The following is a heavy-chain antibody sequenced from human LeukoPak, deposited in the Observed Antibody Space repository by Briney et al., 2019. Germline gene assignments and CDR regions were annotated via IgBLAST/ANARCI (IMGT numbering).Heavy chain of an antibody. D-gene: IGHD3-3*01. Sequence: SVKVSCKASGGTFSSYTISWVRQAPGQGLEWMGGIIPIFGTANYAQKFQGRVTITADESTSTAYMELSSLRSEDTAVYYCARLDFWSGYYSANWFDPWGQGTLVTISS. CDR3: ARLDFWSGYYSANWFDP. CDR2: IIPIFGTA. CDR1: GGTFSSYT. J-gene: IGHJ5*02. V-gene: IGHV1-69*13.